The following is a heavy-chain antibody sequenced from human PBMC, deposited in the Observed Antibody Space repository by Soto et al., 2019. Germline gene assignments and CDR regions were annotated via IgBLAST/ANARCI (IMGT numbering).Heavy chain of an antibody. CDR1: GGSISTSNW. J-gene: IGHJ4*02. CDR2: VYRTGST. D-gene: IGHD6-13*01. CDR3: ARARATIAAAAIFDC. V-gene: IGHV4-4*02. Sequence: SETLSLTCAVSGGSISTSNWWSWVRQPPGKGLEWIGEVYRTGSTTYNPSLESRLTISVDKSKNQFSLKLTSVTAADTAVYYCARARATIAAAAIFDCWGQGNLVTVSS.